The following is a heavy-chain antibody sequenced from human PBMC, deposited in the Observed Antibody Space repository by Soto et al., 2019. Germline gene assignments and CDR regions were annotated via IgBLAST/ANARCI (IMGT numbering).Heavy chain of an antibody. V-gene: IGHV1-18*01. CDR2: ISCHNGNT. CDR3: TRGPRYNRVWYRARFDP. D-gene: IGHD6-19*01. J-gene: IGHJ5*02. CDR1: GYTFSDYG. Sequence: QVQIEQSGAEVRKPGASVKVSCKASGYTFSDYGITWVRQAPGKGPEWMGWISCHNGNTSNAQKFQDRVTMTTETSTSTAYMELRSLRSDDTAVYYCTRGPRYNRVWYRARFDPWGQGTQVTVSS.